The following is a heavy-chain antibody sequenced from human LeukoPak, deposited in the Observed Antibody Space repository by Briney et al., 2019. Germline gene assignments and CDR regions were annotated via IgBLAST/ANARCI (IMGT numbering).Heavy chain of an antibody. CDR1: GFTFSGYW. CDR3: ASQAPGYSYGLDY. Sequence: GGSLRLSCAASGFTFSGYWMSWVRQAPGKGLEWVANIKQDGSEKYYVDSVKGRFTISRDNAKNSLYLQMNSLRAEDTAVYYCASQAPGYSYGLDYWGQGTLVTVSS. V-gene: IGHV3-7*01. J-gene: IGHJ4*02. CDR2: IKQDGSEK. D-gene: IGHD5-18*01.